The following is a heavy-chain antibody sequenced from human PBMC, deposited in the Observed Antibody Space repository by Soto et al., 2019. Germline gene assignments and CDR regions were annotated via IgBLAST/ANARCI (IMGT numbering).Heavy chain of an antibody. CDR2: IWYDGSNK. D-gene: IGHD5-18*01. CDR1: GFTFSSYG. J-gene: IGHJ4*02. CDR3: ARAPVDTAMAPSDY. Sequence: GGSLRLSCAASGFTFSSYGMHWVRQAPGKGLEWVAVIWYDGSNKYYADSVKGRFTISRDNSKNTLYLQMNSLRAEDTAVYYCARAPVDTAMAPSDYWGQGTLVTVSS. V-gene: IGHV3-33*01.